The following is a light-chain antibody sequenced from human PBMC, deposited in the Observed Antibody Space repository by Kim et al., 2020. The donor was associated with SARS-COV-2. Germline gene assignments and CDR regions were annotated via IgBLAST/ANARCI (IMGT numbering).Light chain of an antibody. Sequence: GSLGDRVTITCRASQGISNYLAGLEQKPGKAPKRLIYAASSLQSGVTSRFSGSGSGTEFTLTISSLQPEDFATYYCLQHNNYPPTFGGGTKVDIK. V-gene: IGKV1-17*03. J-gene: IGKJ4*01. CDR1: QGISNY. CDR3: LQHNNYPPT. CDR2: AAS.